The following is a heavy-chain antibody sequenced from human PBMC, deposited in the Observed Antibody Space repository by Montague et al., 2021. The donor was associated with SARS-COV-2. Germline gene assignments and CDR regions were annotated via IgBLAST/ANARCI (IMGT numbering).Heavy chain of an antibody. J-gene: IGHJ4*02. Sequence: SLRLSCAASGFTLNTVWIHWVRQAPGKGLEWVGRIKRKTNGGTIDHAAPVKGRFSISKDDSENIMYLQMNSLRVEDTGVYYRMTDDIPKWGQGTLVTVSS. V-gene: IGHV3-15*01. CDR3: MTDDIPK. CDR2: IKRKTNGGTI. CDR1: GFTLNTVW.